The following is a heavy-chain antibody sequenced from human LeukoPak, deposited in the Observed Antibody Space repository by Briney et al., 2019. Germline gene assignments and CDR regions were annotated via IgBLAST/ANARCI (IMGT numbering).Heavy chain of an antibody. D-gene: IGHD6-13*01. J-gene: IGHJ4*02. V-gene: IGHV3-30*02. CDR1: GFTLSSYG. CDR3: AKYFAIAAAGA. Sequence: GGSLRLSCAASGFTLSSYGMHWVRQAPGKGLEWVAFIRYDESNKYYADSVKGRFTISRDNSKNTLYLQMNSLRAEDTAVYYCAKYFAIAAAGAWGQGTLVTVSS. CDR2: IRYDESNK.